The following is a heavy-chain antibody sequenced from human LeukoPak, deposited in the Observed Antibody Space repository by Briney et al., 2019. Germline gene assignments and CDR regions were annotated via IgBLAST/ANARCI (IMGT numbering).Heavy chain of an antibody. J-gene: IGHJ4*02. CDR2: INPSGSST. V-gene: IGHV1-46*01. CDR1: GYSFTSHY. Sequence: ASVKVSCKASGYSFTSHYMHWVRQAPGQGLEWMGLINPSGSSTLYAQKFQGRVTMTRDMSTTTDYMELSSLRSEDTAVYYCARDIGYYYDIRIDYWGQGTLVTVSS. D-gene: IGHD3-22*01. CDR3: ARDIGYYYDIRIDY.